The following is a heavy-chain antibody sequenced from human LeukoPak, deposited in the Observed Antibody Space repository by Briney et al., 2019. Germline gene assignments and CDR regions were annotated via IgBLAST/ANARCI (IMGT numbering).Heavy chain of an antibody. V-gene: IGHV3-48*04. D-gene: IGHD1-26*01. CDR1: GFTFSTYA. CDR3: ARDSRSIPEWELLGFDY. CDR2: ISSSRTTI. Sequence: GGSLRLSCAASGFTFSTYAMNWVRQAPGKGLEWVSYISSSRTTIYYADSVKGRFTISRDNAKNSLYLQMNSLRAEDTAVYYCARDSRSIPEWELLGFDYWGQGTLVTVSS. J-gene: IGHJ4*02.